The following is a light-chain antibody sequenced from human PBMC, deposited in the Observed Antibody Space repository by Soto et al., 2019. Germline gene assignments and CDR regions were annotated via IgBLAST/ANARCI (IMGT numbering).Light chain of an antibody. V-gene: IGLV2-14*03. CDR2: DVH. CDR1: RNDFNGHDY. J-gene: IGLJ1*01. Sequence: QSVLTQPASVSGFPGQSITISCTGARNDFNGHDYVSWYQQHPGQAPKLMIFDVHNRPSGVSSRFSGSKSCDTASLTFSGLQAEDDGDYYCSSYTASAPFYVFGTGTKVTVL. CDR3: SSYTASAPFYV.